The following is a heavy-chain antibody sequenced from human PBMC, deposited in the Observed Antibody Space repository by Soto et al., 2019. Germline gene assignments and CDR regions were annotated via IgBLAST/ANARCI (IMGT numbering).Heavy chain of an antibody. V-gene: IGHV3-30-3*01. D-gene: IGHD6-6*01. CDR3: ARDTDHDSSSSNHTYYYYYGMDV. Sequence: GGSLRLSCAASGFTFSSYAMHWVRQAPGKGLEWVAVISYDGSNKYYADSVKGRFTISRDNSKNTLYLQMNSLRAEDTAVYYCARDTDHDSSSSNHTYYYYYGMDVWGQGTTVTVSS. CDR2: ISYDGSNK. J-gene: IGHJ6*02. CDR1: GFTFSSYA.